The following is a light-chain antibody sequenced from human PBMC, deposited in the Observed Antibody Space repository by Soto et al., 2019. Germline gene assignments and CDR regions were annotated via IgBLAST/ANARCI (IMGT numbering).Light chain of an antibody. CDR2: DTS. CDR3: QQYGSSIT. CDR1: QSVSSS. V-gene: IGKV3-11*01. Sequence: VVLTQSPATLSLSPGDTATLSCGASQSVSSSLAWYQQKPGQAPRLLIYDTSSRATGSPARFSGSGSGTDFTLAISSLEPEDFAVYYCQQYGSSITFGQGTRLEIK. J-gene: IGKJ5*01.